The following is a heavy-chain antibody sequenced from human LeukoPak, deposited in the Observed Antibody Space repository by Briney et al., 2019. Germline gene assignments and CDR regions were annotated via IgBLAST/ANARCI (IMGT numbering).Heavy chain of an antibody. D-gene: IGHD3-3*01. CDR1: GFNFSSYA. Sequence: GGSLRLSCAASGFNFSSYALSWVRQAPGKGLEWVSAISDSGGSTYYADSVKGRFTISRDNSKNTLYLQMNSLRAEDTAVYYCATYDFWSGYGVGYWGQGTLVTVSS. J-gene: IGHJ4*02. CDR2: ISDSGGST. V-gene: IGHV3-23*01. CDR3: ATYDFWSGYGVGY.